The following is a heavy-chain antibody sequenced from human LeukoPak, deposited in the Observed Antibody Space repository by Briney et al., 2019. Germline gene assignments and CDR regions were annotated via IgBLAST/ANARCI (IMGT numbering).Heavy chain of an antibody. Sequence: PGGSLRLSCTASGFSFSASAMHWVRQAPGKGLEWVSFITSGGSDIDYADSVRGRFTISRDNANNTLFLQMNSLRVEDTAVYYCGRLRIYDDMDYWGQGTLVTVSS. D-gene: IGHD2/OR15-2a*01. CDR1: GFSFSASA. J-gene: IGHJ4*02. CDR3: GRLRIYDDMDY. CDR2: ITSGGSDI. V-gene: IGHV3-48*01.